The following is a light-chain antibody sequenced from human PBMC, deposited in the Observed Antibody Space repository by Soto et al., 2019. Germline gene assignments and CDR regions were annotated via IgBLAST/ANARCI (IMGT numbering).Light chain of an antibody. CDR3: GTWDSSLSAGRV. V-gene: IGLV1-51*01. CDR2: DNN. Sequence: SVLTQPPSVSAAPGQKVTSSCSGSSSNIGNNYVSWYQQLPGTAPKLLIYDNNKRPSGIPDRFSGSKSGTSATLGITGLQTGDEADYYCGTWDSSLSAGRVFGGGTKVTVL. CDR1: SSNIGNNY. J-gene: IGLJ3*02.